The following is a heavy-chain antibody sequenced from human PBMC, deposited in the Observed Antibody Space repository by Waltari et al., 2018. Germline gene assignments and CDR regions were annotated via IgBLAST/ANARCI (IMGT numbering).Heavy chain of an antibody. J-gene: IGHJ4*02. D-gene: IGHD3-10*01. V-gene: IGHV1-2*06. CDR2: INPNSGGT. CDR3: ARSLRSYYYGSGIDY. Sequence: QVQLVQSGAEVKKPGASVKVSCKASGYTFTGYYMHWVRQAPGQGLEWMGRINPNSGGTNYAQKFQGRVTMTRDTSISTAYMELSRLRSDDTAVYYCARSLRSYYYGSGIDYWGQGTLVTVSS. CDR1: GYTFTGYY.